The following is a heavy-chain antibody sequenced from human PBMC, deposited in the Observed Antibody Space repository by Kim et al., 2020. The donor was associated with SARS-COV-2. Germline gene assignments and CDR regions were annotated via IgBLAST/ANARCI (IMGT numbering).Heavy chain of an antibody. CDR3: AKESKEGMDENYYYYGMDV. CDR2: ISGSGGST. V-gene: IGHV3-23*01. J-gene: IGHJ6*02. CDR1: GFTFSSYA. D-gene: IGHD6-13*01. Sequence: GGSLRLSCAASGFTFSSYAMSWVRQAPGKGLEWVSAISGSGGSTYYADSVKGRFTISRDNSKNTLYLQMNSLRAEDTAVYYCAKESKEGMDENYYYYGMDVWGQGTTVTVSS.